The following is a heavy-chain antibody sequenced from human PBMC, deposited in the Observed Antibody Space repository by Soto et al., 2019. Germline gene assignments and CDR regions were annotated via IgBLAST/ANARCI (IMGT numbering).Heavy chain of an antibody. CDR2: INAGNGNT. CDR3: ARDGPRAMEWLSHNWFDP. Sequence: GASVKVSCKASGYTFTSYAMHWVRQAPGQRLEWMGWINAGNGNTKYSQKFQGRVTITRDTSASTAYMELSSLRSEDTAVYYCARDGPRAMEWLSHNWFDPWGQGTLVTVYS. J-gene: IGHJ5*02. V-gene: IGHV1-3*01. CDR1: GYTFTSYA. D-gene: IGHD3-3*01.